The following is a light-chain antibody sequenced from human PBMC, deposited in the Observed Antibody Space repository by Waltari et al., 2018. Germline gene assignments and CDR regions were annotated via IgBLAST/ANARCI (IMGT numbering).Light chain of an antibody. V-gene: IGKV1-39*01. CDR2: AAS. J-gene: IGKJ1*01. CDR1: QVISFY. CDR3: QQVYNAPPWT. Sequence: DIQMPQSPSSLSASVGARVTFTFRESQVISFYLNWYQQKPGKAPQLLIYAASTLQSGVPSRFSGSGSGTDFSLTISSLQSEDFATYYCQQVYNAPPWTFGQGTKVEIK.